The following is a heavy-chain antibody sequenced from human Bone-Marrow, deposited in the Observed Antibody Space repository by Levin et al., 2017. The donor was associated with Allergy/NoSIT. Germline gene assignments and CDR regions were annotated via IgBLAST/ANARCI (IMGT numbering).Heavy chain of an antibody. CDR3: ARGELGSGYLFDY. CDR2: MYPNSDNA. V-gene: IGHV1-8*01. D-gene: IGHD5-12*01. J-gene: IGHJ4*02. Sequence: ASVKVSCKTSGYTFTSFDINWVRQATGQGLEWMGWMYPNSDNAGYAQKFQGRVTMTRNTSIYTDYMELSSLRSDATAIYYCARGELGSGYLFDYWGQGTLVTVSS. CDR1: GYTFTSFD.